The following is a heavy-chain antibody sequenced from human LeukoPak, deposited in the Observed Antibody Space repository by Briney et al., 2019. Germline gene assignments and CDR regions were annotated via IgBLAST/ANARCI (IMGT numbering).Heavy chain of an antibody. CDR1: GDSISNGRYY. CDR3: ARGSMYYYDSSGYYYDY. D-gene: IGHD3-22*01. CDR2: IHYTGIT. J-gene: IGHJ4*02. Sequence: SETLSLTCTVSGDSISNGRYYWGWIRQPPGGGLEWIGSIHYTGITSYTPSLESRVSISLDTSKNQYSLNLRSVTAADTAVYYCARGSMYYYDSSGYYYDYWGQGTLVTVSS. V-gene: IGHV4-39*07.